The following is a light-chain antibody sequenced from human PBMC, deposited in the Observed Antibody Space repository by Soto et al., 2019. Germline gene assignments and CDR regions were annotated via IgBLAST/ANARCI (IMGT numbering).Light chain of an antibody. CDR3: QQYYSYPT. Sequence: AIRMTQSPSSFSASTGDRVTITCRASQGISSYLAWYQQKPGKATKLLIYAASTLQSGVPSRFSGSGSGTDFTLTISCLQSQDVATYYCQQYYSYPTFGQGTKREIK. CDR1: QGISSY. CDR2: AAS. J-gene: IGKJ2*01. V-gene: IGKV1-8*01.